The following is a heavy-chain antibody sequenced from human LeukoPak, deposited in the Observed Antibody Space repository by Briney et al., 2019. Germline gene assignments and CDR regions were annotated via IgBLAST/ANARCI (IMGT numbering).Heavy chain of an antibody. CDR3: ARDWPSVPYCGGDCYSN. J-gene: IGHJ4*02. D-gene: IGHD2-21*02. CDR2: IYYSGST. CDR1: GFTFSSYS. Sequence: GSLRLSCAASGFTFSSYSMNWIRQPPGKGLEWIGSIYYSGSTYYNPSLKSRVTISVDTSKNQFSLKLSSVTAADTAVYYCARDWPSVPYCGGDCYSNWGQGTLVTVSS. V-gene: IGHV4-39*07.